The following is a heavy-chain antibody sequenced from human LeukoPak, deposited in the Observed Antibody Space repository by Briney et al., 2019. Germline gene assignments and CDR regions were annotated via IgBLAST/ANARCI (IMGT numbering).Heavy chain of an antibody. J-gene: IGHJ4*02. CDR2: ISSSSSYI. CDR3: ARVGYYYDSSGYYYYFDY. V-gene: IGHV3-21*01. Sequence: PGGSLRLSCAASGFTFSSYSMNWVRQAPGEGLEWVSSISSSSSYIYYADSVKGRFTISRDNAKNSLYLQMNSLRAEDTAVYYCARVGYYYDSSGYYYYFDYWGQGTLVTVSS. CDR1: GFTFSSYS. D-gene: IGHD3-22*01.